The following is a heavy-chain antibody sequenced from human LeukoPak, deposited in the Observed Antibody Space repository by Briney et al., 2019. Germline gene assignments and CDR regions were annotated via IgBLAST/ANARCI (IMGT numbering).Heavy chain of an antibody. D-gene: IGHD5-24*01. J-gene: IGHJ4*02. Sequence: PGGSLRLSCAASGFTFSSDGMHWVRQAPGKGLEWVAFIRHDGSKKYYADSVKGRFTTSRDNSKNTLDLQMNSLGPEDTAVYYCAKSGDGYRFDYWGQGTLVTVSS. CDR2: IRHDGSKK. V-gene: IGHV3-30*02. CDR3: AKSGDGYRFDY. CDR1: GFTFSSDG.